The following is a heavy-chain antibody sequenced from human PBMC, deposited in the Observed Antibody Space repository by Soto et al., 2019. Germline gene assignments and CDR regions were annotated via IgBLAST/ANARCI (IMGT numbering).Heavy chain of an antibody. V-gene: IGHV3-30-3*01. D-gene: IGHD3-10*01. CDR3: ARDQGPSGSGSFRYYYYGMDV. J-gene: IGHJ6*02. CDR2: ISYDGSNK. CDR1: GFTFSSYA. Sequence: GGSLRLSCAASGFTFSSYAMHWVRQAPGKGLEWVAVISYDGSNKYYADSVKGRFTISRDNSKNTLYLQMNSLRAEDTAVYYCARDQGPSGSGSFRYYYYGMDVWGQGTTVTVSS.